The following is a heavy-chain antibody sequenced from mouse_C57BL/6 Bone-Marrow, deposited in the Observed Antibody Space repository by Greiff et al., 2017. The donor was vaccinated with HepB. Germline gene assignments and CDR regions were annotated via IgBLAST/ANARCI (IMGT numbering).Heavy chain of an antibody. J-gene: IGHJ4*01. D-gene: IGHD1-1*01. CDR3: ARCTITTNGEKYYYAMDY. CDR1: GFNIKDYY. V-gene: IGHV14-2*01. CDR2: IDPEDGET. Sequence: VQLKESGAELVKPGASVKLSCTASGFNIKDYYMHWVKQRTEQGLEWIGRIDPEDGETKYAPKFQGKSTITADTSSNTSYLQLSSLTSEDTAVYYCARCTITTNGEKYYYAMDYWGQGTSVTVSS.